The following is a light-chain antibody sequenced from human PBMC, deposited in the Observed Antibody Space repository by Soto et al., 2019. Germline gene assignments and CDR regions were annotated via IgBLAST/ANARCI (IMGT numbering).Light chain of an antibody. CDR2: EVR. CDR3: LPDRVSDTTYV. CDR1: SSDIGSYNY. V-gene: IGLV2-14*01. J-gene: IGLJ1*01. Sequence: SVLTQPASVSGSPGQSITIACTGTSSDIGSYNYVAWYQQFPGKTPKLIIYEVRNRPSGVSFRFSGSKSGNTASLTISGLQAEDEAVYYCLPDRVSDTTYVFGTGPKVTV.